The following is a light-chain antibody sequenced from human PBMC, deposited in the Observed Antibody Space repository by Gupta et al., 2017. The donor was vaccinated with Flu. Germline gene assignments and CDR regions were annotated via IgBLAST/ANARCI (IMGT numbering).Light chain of an antibody. CDR2: GTS. J-gene: IGKJ2*01. V-gene: IGKV3D-15*01. CDR3: QNYNNWPPMYT. Sequence: VMTQSPASLSVPPVEGVTLSSRTSPSIGRDLACYQHQPGLPPRLLIHGTSTRATGVPARFSGSGSWTEFTLTISSLQSDDFAVYFCQNYNNWPPMYTFGQGTKLEI. CDR1: PSIGRD.